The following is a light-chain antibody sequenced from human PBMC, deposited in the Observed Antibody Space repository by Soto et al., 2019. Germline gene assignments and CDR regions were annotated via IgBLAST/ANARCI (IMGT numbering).Light chain of an antibody. CDR2: DAS. Sequence: EIVMTQSPATLSVSQGERATLSCRASQSVSIKLAWYQQKPGQAPRLLIYDASNRATGIPARFSGSGSGTDCTLAISSLEPEDFAVYYCQQRSNWPLITFGQGTRLEIK. CDR3: QQRSNWPLIT. V-gene: IGKV3-11*01. CDR1: QSVSIK. J-gene: IGKJ5*01.